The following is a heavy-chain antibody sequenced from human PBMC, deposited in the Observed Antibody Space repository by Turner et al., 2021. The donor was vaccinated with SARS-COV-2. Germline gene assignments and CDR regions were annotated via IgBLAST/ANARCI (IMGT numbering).Heavy chain of an antibody. Sequence: QVQLQQLGAGLLKPSETLSLTCAVYGWSFSGYYWSWIRQPPGKGLEWIREINHSGSTNYNPSLKSRVTISVDTSKNQFSLKLSSVTAADTAVYYCARGIKGVLMSGSYYYYGMDVWGQGTTVTVSS. CDR3: ARGIKGVLMSGSYYYYGMDV. CDR2: INHSGST. CDR1: GWSFSGYY. J-gene: IGHJ6*02. D-gene: IGHD1-26*01. V-gene: IGHV4-34*01.